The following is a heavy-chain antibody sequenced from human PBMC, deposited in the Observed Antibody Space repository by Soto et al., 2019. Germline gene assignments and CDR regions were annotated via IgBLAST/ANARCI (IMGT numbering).Heavy chain of an antibody. CDR2: ISYDGSNK. V-gene: IGHV3-30-3*01. CDR1: GFTFSSYA. D-gene: IGHD5-12*01. J-gene: IGHJ6*02. Sequence: GGSLRLSCAASGFTFSSYAMHWVRQAPGKGLEWVAVISYDGSNKYYADSVKGRFTISRDNSKNTLYLQMNSLRAEDTAVYYCARGSAIYSDYYYGMDVWGQGTTVTVSS. CDR3: ARGSAIYSDYYYGMDV.